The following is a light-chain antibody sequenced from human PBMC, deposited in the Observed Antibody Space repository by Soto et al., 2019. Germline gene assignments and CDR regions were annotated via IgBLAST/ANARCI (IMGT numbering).Light chain of an antibody. V-gene: IGLV1-44*01. Sequence: QPVLTQPPSASGTPGQTVTISCSGSSSNIASNTVNWSQQLPGTAPKLLIYNNNERPSGVPDRYAGSKSGTSASLAISGFRSEDEADYYCAAWDDSLNAVVFGGGTKLT. CDR2: NNN. J-gene: IGLJ2*01. CDR3: AAWDDSLNAVV. CDR1: SSNIASNT.